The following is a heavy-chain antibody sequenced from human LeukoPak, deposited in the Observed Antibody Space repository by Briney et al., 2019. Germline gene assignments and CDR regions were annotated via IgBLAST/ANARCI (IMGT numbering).Heavy chain of an antibody. CDR1: GYTFSGYY. CDR3: ARAEISVTTGDLDL. CDR2: INPHSGYT. Sequence: AASVKVSCKASGYTFSGYYIHWVRQAPGQGLEWVGWINPHSGYTKFAQKFQGRVTMTRDTSSSTAYMELKRLASDDTAVYYCARAEISVTTGDLDLWGRGALVIVSP. J-gene: IGHJ5*02. V-gene: IGHV1-2*02. D-gene: IGHD4-17*01.